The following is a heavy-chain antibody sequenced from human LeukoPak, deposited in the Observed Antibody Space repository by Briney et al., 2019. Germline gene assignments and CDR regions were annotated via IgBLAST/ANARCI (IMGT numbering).Heavy chain of an antibody. CDR1: GYTFTSYA. V-gene: IGHV7-4-1*02. D-gene: IGHD3-22*01. CDR2: INTNTGNP. J-gene: IGHJ3*02. Sequence: ASVKGSCKTSGYTFTSYAMNWVRHAPGQGLEWRGCINTNTGNPTYTQGFTGRFVFSLDTSVSTAYLQISSLKAEDTALYYCARDRINTYYYDSSGSGAFDIWGQGTMVTVSS. CDR3: ARDRINTYYYDSSGSGAFDI.